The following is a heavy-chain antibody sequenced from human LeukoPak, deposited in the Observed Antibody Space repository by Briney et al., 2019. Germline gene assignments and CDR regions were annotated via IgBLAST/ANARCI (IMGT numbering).Heavy chain of an antibody. J-gene: IGHJ4*02. CDR2: INPNSGGT. CDR3: ARDSRKTGYDY. V-gene: IGHV1-2*02. CDR1: GYSFSTYA. D-gene: IGHD3-9*01. Sequence: ASVEVSCKASGYSFSTYAMHWVCQAPGQGLEWMGWINPNSGGTNYAQKFQGRVTMTRDTSISTAYMELSRLRSDDTAVYYCARDSRKTGYDYWGQGTLVTVSS.